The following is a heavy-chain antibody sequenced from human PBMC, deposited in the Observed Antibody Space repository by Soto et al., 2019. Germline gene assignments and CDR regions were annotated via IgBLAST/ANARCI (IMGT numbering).Heavy chain of an antibody. J-gene: IGHJ5*02. Sequence: SETLSLTCTVSGGSISSGGYYWSWIRQHPGKGLEWIGYIYYSGSTYYNPSLKSRVTISVDTSKNQFSLKLSSVTAADTAVYYCARDMGVVPAAGPFDPWGQGTLVTVSS. V-gene: IGHV4-31*03. D-gene: IGHD2-2*01. CDR1: GGSISSGGYY. CDR3: ARDMGVVPAAGPFDP. CDR2: IYYSGST.